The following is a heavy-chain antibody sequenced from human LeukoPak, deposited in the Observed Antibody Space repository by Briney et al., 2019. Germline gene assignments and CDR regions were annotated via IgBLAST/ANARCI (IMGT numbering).Heavy chain of an antibody. CDR1: GGSVSSGSYY. Sequence: PSETLSLTCTVSGGSVSSGSYYWSWLRQPPGKGLEWIGYIYYSGSTNYNPSLKSRVTISVDTSKNQFSLKLSSVTAADTAVYYCARTETGSYQLLTFSRYYYGMDVWGKGTTVTVSS. V-gene: IGHV4-61*01. CDR3: ARTETGSYQLLTFSRYYYGMDV. CDR2: IYYSGST. J-gene: IGHJ6*04. D-gene: IGHD2-2*01.